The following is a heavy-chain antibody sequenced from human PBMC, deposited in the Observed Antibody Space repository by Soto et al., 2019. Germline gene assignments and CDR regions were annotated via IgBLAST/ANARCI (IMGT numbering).Heavy chain of an antibody. CDR3: ATPNWNLDP. CDR1: GGSIRSTTYY. J-gene: IGHJ1*01. D-gene: IGHD1-7*01. V-gene: IGHV4-39*01. Sequence: PSETLSLTCTVSGGSIRSTTYYWGWIRQPPGKGLEWIGTIYYSGATYYNSSLKGRVNISVDMSKNQFSLKLSSVTAADTAVYYCATPNWNLDPWGQGTLVT. CDR2: IYYSGAT.